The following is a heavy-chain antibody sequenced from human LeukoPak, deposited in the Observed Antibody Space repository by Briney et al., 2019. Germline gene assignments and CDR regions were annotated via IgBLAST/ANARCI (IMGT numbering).Heavy chain of an antibody. CDR2: IYSGGST. Sequence: GGSLRLSCAASGFTVSSNYMSWVRQAPGKGLEWVSVIYSGGSTYYADSVKGRFTISRDNSKNTLYLQMNSLRAGDTAVYYCARGSCSGGRCYPLDYWGQGTLVTVSS. CDR1: GFTVSSNY. D-gene: IGHD2-15*01. V-gene: IGHV3-66*01. CDR3: ARGSCSGGRCYPLDY. J-gene: IGHJ4*02.